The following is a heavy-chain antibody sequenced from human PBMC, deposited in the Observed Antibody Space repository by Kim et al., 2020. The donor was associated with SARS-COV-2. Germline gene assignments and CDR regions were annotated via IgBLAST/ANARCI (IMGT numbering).Heavy chain of an antibody. Sequence: SETLSLTCTVSGGSISSSSYYWGWIRQPPGKGLEWIGSIYYSGSTYYNPSLKSRVTISVDTSKNQFSLKLSSVTAADTAVYYCAGGPITMIVVVISYWYFDLCGRGTLVTVSS. D-gene: IGHD3-22*01. CDR1: GGSISSSSYY. CDR2: IYYSGST. V-gene: IGHV4-39*01. CDR3: AGGPITMIVVVISYWYFDL. J-gene: IGHJ2*01.